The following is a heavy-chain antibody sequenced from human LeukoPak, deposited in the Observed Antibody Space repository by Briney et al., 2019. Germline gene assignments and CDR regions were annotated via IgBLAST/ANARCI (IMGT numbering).Heavy chain of an antibody. V-gene: IGHV1-2*02. Sequence: ASVKVSCKAFGYTFTSNYMHWVRQAPGQGLEWMGWINPNSGGTNYAQKFQGRVTMTRDTSISTAYMELSRLRSDDTAVYYCARAVEPSKYWFDPWGQGTLVTVSS. CDR3: ARAVEPSKYWFDP. CDR2: INPNSGGT. J-gene: IGHJ5*02. CDR1: GYTFTSNY.